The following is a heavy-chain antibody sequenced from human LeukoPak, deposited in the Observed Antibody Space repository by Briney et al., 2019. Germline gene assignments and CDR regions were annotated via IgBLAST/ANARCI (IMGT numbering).Heavy chain of an antibody. CDR3: AKEGLAVAGTFEGY. V-gene: IGHV3-23*01. Sequence: HPGGSLRLSCAASGFTFSSYAVSWVRQAPGKGLEWVSAISGSGGSTYYADSVKGRFTISRDNAKNTRYLQMNSLRAEDTAVYYCAKEGLAVAGTFEGYWGQGTLVTVSS. CDR1: GFTFSSYA. D-gene: IGHD6-19*01. CDR2: ISGSGGST. J-gene: IGHJ4*02.